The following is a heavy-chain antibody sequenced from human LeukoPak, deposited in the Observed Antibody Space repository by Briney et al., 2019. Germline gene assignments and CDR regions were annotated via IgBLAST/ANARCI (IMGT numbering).Heavy chain of an antibody. CDR1: GFTFDDYG. J-gene: IGHJ4*02. CDR3: ARFTEGSGCSSRGYYFDY. CDR2: INWNGGST. D-gene: IGHD1-26*01. Sequence: GGSLRLSCAASGFTFDDYGMSWVRQAPGKGLEWVSGINWNGGSTGYADSVKGRFTISRDNAKNSLYLQMNSLRAEDTALYYCARFTEGSGCSSRGYYFDYWGQGTLVTVSS. V-gene: IGHV3-20*04.